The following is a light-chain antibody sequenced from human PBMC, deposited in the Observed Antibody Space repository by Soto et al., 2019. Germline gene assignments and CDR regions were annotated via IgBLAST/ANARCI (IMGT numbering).Light chain of an antibody. Sequence: IHMTQSPSSLSASVGDRITVTCRASQRITTYVNWYQLKQGEAPKLLISTSGTLQRGVPSRFSGSGSGTDFTLTITRLQPADFATYFCQQSYSTPYTFGQGTKLDIK. V-gene: IGKV1-39*01. J-gene: IGKJ2*01. CDR1: QRITTY. CDR2: TSG. CDR3: QQSYSTPYT.